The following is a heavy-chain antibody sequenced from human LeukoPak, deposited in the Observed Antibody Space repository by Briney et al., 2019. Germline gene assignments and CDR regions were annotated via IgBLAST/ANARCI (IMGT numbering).Heavy chain of an antibody. CDR2: IGGSGGTT. CDR1: GFTFSRYA. V-gene: IGHV3-23*01. J-gene: IGHJ5*02. Sequence: GGSLRLSCAASGFTFSRYAMSWVRQAPGKGLEWVSSIGGSGGTTYYADSVKGRFTISRDNSKKKLYLQMNSLRAEDTAVYYCAKGYYGSGTYGWFDPWGQGTLVTVSS. CDR3: AKGYYGSGTYGWFDP. D-gene: IGHD3-10*01.